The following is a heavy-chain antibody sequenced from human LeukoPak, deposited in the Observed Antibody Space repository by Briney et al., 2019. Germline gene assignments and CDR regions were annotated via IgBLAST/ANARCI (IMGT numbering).Heavy chain of an antibody. CDR3: AGIAAARLYYYYYMDV. J-gene: IGHJ6*03. CDR2: INHSGST. V-gene: IGHV4-34*01. CDR1: GGSFSDYY. Sequence: PSETLSLICAVYGGSFSDYYWSWIRQPPGKGLEWIGEINHSGSTNYNPSLKSRVTISVDKSKNQFSLKLSSVTAADTAVYYCAGIAAARLYYYYYMDVWGKGTTVTVSS. D-gene: IGHD6-13*01.